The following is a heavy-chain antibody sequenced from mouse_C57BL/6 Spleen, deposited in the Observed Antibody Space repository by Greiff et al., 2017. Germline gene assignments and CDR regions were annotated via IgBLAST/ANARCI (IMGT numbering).Heavy chain of an antibody. CDR2: ISSGGDYI. D-gene: IGHD2-3*01. CDR1: GFTFSSYA. V-gene: IGHV5-9-1*02. Sequence: DVHLVASGEGLVKPGGSLKLSCAASGFTFSSYAMSWVRQTPEKRLEWVAYISSGGDYIYYADTVKGRFTISRDNARNALYLQMSSLKSEDTAMYYCTRGRWLGAMDYWGQGTSVTVSS. CDR3: TRGRWLGAMDY. J-gene: IGHJ4*01.